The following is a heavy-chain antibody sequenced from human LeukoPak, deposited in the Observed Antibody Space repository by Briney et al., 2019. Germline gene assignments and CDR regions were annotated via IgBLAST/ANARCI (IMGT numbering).Heavy chain of an antibody. CDR3: AREFTDLPDSSGGDY. V-gene: IGHV7-4-1*02. D-gene: IGHD3-22*01. J-gene: IGHJ4*02. Sequence: ASVKVSCKASGYTFTSYAMNWVRQAPGQGLEWMGWINTNTGNPTYAQGFTGRFVFSLDTSVSTAYLQISSLKAEDTAVYYCAREFTDLPDSSGGDYWGQGTLVTVSS. CDR1: GYTFTSYA. CDR2: INTNTGNP.